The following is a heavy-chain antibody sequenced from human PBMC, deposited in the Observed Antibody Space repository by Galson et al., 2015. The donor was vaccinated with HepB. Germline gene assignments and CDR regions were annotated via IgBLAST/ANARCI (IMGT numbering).Heavy chain of an antibody. D-gene: IGHD6-13*01. Sequence: CAISGDSVSSNSAAWNWIRQSPSRGLEWLGRTYYRAKWYNDYAVSVKSRITINPDTSKNQFSLQLNSVTPEDTAVYYCARDLNTTPYSSSWYYYYYYSMDVSGPGNPVTASS. CDR3: ARDLNTTPYSSSWYYYYYYSMDV. CDR1: GDSVSSNSAA. V-gene: IGHV6-1*01. J-gene: IGHJ6*02. CDR2: TYYRAKWYN.